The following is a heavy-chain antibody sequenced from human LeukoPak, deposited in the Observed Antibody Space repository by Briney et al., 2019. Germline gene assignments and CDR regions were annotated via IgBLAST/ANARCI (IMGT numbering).Heavy chain of an antibody. J-gene: IGHJ4*02. V-gene: IGHV3-21*01. Sequence: GGSLRLSCAASGFTFSSYGMTWVRQAPGKGLEWVSSISSSSSYIYYADSVKGRFTISRDNAKNSLYLQMNSLGAEDTAVYYCAREDTYYYDSSGEKFDYWGQGTLVTVSS. CDR2: ISSSSSYI. CDR1: GFTFSSYG. CDR3: AREDTYYYDSSGEKFDY. D-gene: IGHD3-22*01.